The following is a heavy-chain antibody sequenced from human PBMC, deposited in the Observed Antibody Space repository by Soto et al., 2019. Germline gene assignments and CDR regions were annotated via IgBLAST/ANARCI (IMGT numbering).Heavy chain of an antibody. CDR1: GGSISSYY. CDR3: ARGRYNWNYRENWFDP. J-gene: IGHJ5*02. CDR2: IYYSGST. V-gene: IGHV4-59*01. Sequence: PSETLSLTCTVSGGSISSYYWSWIRQPPGKGLEWIGYIYYSGSTNYNPSLKSRVTISVDTSKNQFSLKLSSVTAADTAVYYCARGRYNWNYRENWFDPWGQGTLVTVSS. D-gene: IGHD1-7*01.